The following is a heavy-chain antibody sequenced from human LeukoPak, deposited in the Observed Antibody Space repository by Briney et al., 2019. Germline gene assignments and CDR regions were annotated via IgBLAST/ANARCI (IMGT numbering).Heavy chain of an antibody. CDR1: GYSFTSYW. Sequence: GESLKISCKGSGYSFTSYWIGWVRQMPGKGLEWMGIIYPGDSDTRYSPSFQGQVTISADKSISTAYLQWSSLKASDTAMYYCARLRITGTTYDAFDIRGQGTMVTVSS. J-gene: IGHJ3*02. V-gene: IGHV5-51*03. D-gene: IGHD1-20*01. CDR3: ARLRITGTTYDAFDI. CDR2: IYPGDSDT.